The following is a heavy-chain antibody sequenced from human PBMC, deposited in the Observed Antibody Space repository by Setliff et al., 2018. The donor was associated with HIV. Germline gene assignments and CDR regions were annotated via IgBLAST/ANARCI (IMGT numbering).Heavy chain of an antibody. Sequence: SETLSLTCSVSGGSISSYYWSWIRQPAGKGLEWIGRIYASGRTNYNPSLKSRVTLSVDTSKTQFSLKVTSVTAADTAVYYCAREIQFSATTYYYYYMDDWGRGTTVTVSS. V-gene: IGHV4-4*07. J-gene: IGHJ6*03. D-gene: IGHD5-18*01. CDR2: IYASGRT. CDR1: GGSISSYY. CDR3: AREIQFSATTYYYYYMDD.